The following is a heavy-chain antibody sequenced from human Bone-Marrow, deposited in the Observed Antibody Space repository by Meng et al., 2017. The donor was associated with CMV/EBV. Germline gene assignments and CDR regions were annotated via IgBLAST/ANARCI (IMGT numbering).Heavy chain of an antibody. D-gene: IGHD3-3*01. Sequence: GESLKISCAASGFTFSSYSMNWVRQAPGKGLEWVSYISSSSSTIYYADSVKGRFTISRDNAKNSLYLQMNSLRAEDTAVYYCASSKGFWSGFEDYFDYWGQGTLVTVSS. CDR3: ASSKGFWSGFEDYFDY. V-gene: IGHV3-48*04. CDR2: ISSSSSTI. J-gene: IGHJ4*02. CDR1: GFTFSSYS.